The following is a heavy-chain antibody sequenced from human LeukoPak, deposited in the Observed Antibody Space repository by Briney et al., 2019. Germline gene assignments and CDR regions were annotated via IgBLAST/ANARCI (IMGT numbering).Heavy chain of an antibody. CDR1: GFTFSSYG. CDR2: IWYDGSNK. J-gene: IGHJ4*02. Sequence: PGGSLRLSCAASGFTFSSYGMHWVRQAPGKGLEWVAVIWYDGSNKYYADSVKGRFTISRDNSKNTLYLQMNSLRAEDTAVYYCASDYYDSSGYYYPDYWGQGTLVTVSS. D-gene: IGHD3-22*01. V-gene: IGHV3-33*01. CDR3: ASDYYDSSGYYYPDY.